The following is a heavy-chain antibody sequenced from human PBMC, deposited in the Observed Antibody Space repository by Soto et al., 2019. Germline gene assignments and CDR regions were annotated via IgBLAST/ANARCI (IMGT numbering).Heavy chain of an antibody. CDR2: MNPNSGYT. Sequence: ASVKVSCKASGYTFTRSGISWVRQATGQGLEWMGWMNPNSGYTDFAEKFQGRVTMTRNTSISTAYMELSSLRSEDTAVYYCARVGYYYDDWGQGTLVTVSS. V-gene: IGHV1-8*01. CDR1: GYTFTRSG. CDR3: ARVGYYYDD. D-gene: IGHD6-13*01. J-gene: IGHJ4*02.